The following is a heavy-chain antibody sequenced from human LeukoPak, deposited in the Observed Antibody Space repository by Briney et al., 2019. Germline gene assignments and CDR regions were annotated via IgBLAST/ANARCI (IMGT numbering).Heavy chain of an antibody. J-gene: IGHJ6*03. Sequence: GGSLRLSCAASGFTFSSYEMNWVRQAPGKGLKWVSYISSSGATRYYADSVKGRFTISRDNSKNTLYLQMNSLRAEDTAVYYCAKDQHGNNYYYYYMDVWGKGTTVTISS. V-gene: IGHV3-48*03. CDR3: AKDQHGNNYYYYYMDV. CDR1: GFTFSSYE. D-gene: IGHD2/OR15-2a*01. CDR2: ISSSGATR.